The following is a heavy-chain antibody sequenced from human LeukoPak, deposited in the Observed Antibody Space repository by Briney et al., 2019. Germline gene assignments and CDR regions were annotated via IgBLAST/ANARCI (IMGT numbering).Heavy chain of an antibody. V-gene: IGHV1-24*01. CDR3: AKCSGWFVRGKDYYYYYMDV. CDR1: GYTLTELS. CDR2: FDPEDGET. J-gene: IGHJ6*03. Sequence: ASVKVSCKVSGYTLTELSMHWVRQAPGKGLEWMGGFDPEDGETIYAQKFQGRVTMTEDTSTDTAYMELSSLRSEDTAVYYCAKCSGWFVRGKDYYYYYMDVWGKGTTVTVSS. D-gene: IGHD6-19*01.